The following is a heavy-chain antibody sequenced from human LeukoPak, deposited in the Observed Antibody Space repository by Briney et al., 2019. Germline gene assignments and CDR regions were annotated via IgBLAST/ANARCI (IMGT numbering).Heavy chain of an antibody. Sequence: PGGSLRLSCAASRFTFSSYAMSWVRQAPGTGLEWVSAISGSGGSTYYADSVKGRFTISRDNSKNTLYLQMNSLRAEDTAVYYCAKDFATGYSSGWYVYWGQGTLVTVSS. J-gene: IGHJ4*02. CDR3: AKDFATGYSSGWYVY. V-gene: IGHV3-23*01. CDR2: ISGSGGST. D-gene: IGHD6-19*01. CDR1: RFTFSSYA.